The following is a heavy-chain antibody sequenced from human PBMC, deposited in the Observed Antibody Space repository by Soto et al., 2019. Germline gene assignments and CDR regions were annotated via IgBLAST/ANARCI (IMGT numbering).Heavy chain of an antibody. CDR2: INPNSGAT. CDR1: GHTFTGDY. Sequence: ASVKVSCKXSGHTFTGDYLHWVRQAPGQGLEWMGWINPNSGATKFAQKFQGRVTMTWDTSISTAYMELSSLRSDDTAVYYCAKEIGPFDFWGQGTMVTVSS. V-gene: IGHV1-2*02. D-gene: IGHD2-21*01. J-gene: IGHJ3*01. CDR3: AKEIGPFDF.